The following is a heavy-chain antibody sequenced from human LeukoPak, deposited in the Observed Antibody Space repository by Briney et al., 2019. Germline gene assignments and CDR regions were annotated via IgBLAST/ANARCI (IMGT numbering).Heavy chain of an antibody. D-gene: IGHD3-10*01. CDR1: GGSISSSSYY. CDR2: IYTRGST. V-gene: IGHV4-61*09. CDR3: ASAYGSGLISV. J-gene: IGHJ4*02. Sequence: PSETLSLTCTVSGGSISSSSYYWSWIRQPAGKGLEWIVHIYTRGSTTYNPSLKTRATISVHTPNNHFSRNLSSVTAADTAVYYCASAYGSGLISVWGQGTLVTVSS.